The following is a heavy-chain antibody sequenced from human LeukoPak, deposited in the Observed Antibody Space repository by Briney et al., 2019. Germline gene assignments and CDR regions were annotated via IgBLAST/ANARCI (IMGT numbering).Heavy chain of an antibody. J-gene: IGHJ4*02. CDR3: ARGVGIAAAGNDY. Sequence: SETLSLTCAVYGGSFSGYYWSWIRQPPGKGLEWIGEINHSGSTNYNPSLKSRVTISVDTSKNQFSLKLSPVTAADTAVYYCARGVGIAAAGNDYWGQGTLVTVSS. V-gene: IGHV4-34*01. CDR2: INHSGST. CDR1: GGSFSGYY. D-gene: IGHD6-13*01.